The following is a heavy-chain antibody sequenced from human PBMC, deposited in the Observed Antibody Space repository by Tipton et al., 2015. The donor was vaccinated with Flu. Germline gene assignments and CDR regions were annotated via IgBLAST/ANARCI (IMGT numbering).Heavy chain of an antibody. Sequence: TLSLTCTVSGDSISGISSTDYFWGWIRQPPGKGLEWIGNIYFAGDTKYNPSLKSRVTISVDALKNQFSLSLTSVTAADTAVYYCARGPTATALAPFDFWGQGTLVTVSS. V-gene: IGHV4-39*01. CDR2: IYFAGDT. CDR3: ARGPTATALAPFDF. CDR1: GDSISGISSTDYF. J-gene: IGHJ4*02. D-gene: IGHD2-21*02.